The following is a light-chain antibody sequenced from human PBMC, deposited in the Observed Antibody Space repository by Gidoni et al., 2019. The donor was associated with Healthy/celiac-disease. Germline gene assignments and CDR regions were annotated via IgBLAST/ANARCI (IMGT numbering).Light chain of an antibody. CDR3: QQSYSTPSVPIS. J-gene: IGKJ3*01. CDR1: QSISSY. Sequence: DIQMTQSPSSLSASVGDRVTITCRASQSISSYLNWYQQKPGKAPKLLIYAASSLQSGVPSRFSGSGSGTDFTLTISSLQPEDFATYYCQQSYSTPSVPISFXPXTKVDIK. V-gene: IGKV1-39*01. CDR2: AAS.